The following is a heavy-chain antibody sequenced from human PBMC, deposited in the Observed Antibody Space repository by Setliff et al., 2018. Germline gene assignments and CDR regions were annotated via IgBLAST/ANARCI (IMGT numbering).Heavy chain of an antibody. J-gene: IGHJ5*02. D-gene: IGHD1-26*01. V-gene: IGHV3-21*01. CDR2: ITSTL. Sequence: GGSLRLSCAASGFTFSSYAMSWVRQAPGKGLEWVSSITSTLYYADSVKGRFTISRDNAKNSLYLQMNSLTAEDTAVYYCARVGSKPQLGWFDPWGQGTLVTVSS. CDR1: GFTFSSYA. CDR3: ARVGSKPQLGWFDP.